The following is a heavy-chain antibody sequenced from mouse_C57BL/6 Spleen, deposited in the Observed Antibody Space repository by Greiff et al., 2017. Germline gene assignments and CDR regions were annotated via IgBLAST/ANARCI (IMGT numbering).Heavy chain of an antibody. D-gene: IGHD2-3*01. J-gene: IGHJ3*01. CDR2: IYPGDGDT. Sequence: VQLQQSGPELVKPGASVKISCKASGYAFSSSWMNWVKQRPGKGLEWIGRIYPGDGDTNYNGKFKGKATLTADKSSSTAYMQLSSLTSEDSAVYFCARAYDGYIFAYWGQGTLVTVSA. CDR1: GYAFSSSW. CDR3: ARAYDGYIFAY. V-gene: IGHV1-82*01.